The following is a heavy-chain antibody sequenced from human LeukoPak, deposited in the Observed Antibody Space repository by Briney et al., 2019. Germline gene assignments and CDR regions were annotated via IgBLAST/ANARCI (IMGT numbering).Heavy chain of an antibody. Sequence: PSETLSLTCTVSGGSINNYYWSWIRQPAGKGLEWIGRISSTGSTTYNPSLRSRVTMSVDTSKNQFSLKLSSVTAADTAVYYCARDVDIVVVPAATPLDYWGQGTLVTVSS. CDR2: ISSTGST. D-gene: IGHD2-2*03. V-gene: IGHV4-4*07. CDR1: GGSINNYY. CDR3: ARDVDIVVVPAATPLDY. J-gene: IGHJ4*02.